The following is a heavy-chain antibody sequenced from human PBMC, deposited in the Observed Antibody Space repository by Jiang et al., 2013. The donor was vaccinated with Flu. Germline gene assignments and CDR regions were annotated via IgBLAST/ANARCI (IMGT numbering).Heavy chain of an antibody. CDR2: IYPGDSDT. CDR3: ARHYQAMYYYGSGSYSAPFDY. CDR1: GYSFTSYW. D-gene: IGHD3-10*01. J-gene: IGHJ4*02. V-gene: IGHV5-51*01. Sequence: GYSFTSYWIGWVRQMPGKGLEWMGIIYPGDSDTRYSPSFQGQVTISADKSISTAYLQWSSLKASDTAMYYCARHYQAMYYYGSGSYSAPFDYWGQGTLVTVSS.